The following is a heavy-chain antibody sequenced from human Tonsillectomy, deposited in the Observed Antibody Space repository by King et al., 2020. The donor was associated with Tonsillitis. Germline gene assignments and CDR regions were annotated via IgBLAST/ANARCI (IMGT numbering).Heavy chain of an antibody. CDR3: ARPVGGNSTLPFDY. Sequence: QLVQSGAEVKKPGSSVKVSCKASGGTFSSYAISWVRQAPGQGLEWMGGIIPIFGTANYAQKFRGRGTITADESPSTAYMELSSLRSEDTAVYYCARPVGGNSTLPFDYWGQGTLVTVSS. V-gene: IGHV1-69*01. CDR2: IIPIFGTA. J-gene: IGHJ4*02. D-gene: IGHD4-23*01. CDR1: GGTFSSYA.